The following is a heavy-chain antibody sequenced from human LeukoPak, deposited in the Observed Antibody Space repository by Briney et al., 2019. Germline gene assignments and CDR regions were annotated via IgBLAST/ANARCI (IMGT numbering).Heavy chain of an antibody. V-gene: IGHV5-51*01. CDR3: AREDTSSSAFDI. J-gene: IGHJ3*02. CDR2: IYPGDSDT. CDR1: GYSFTITW. Sequence: GESLKISCEASGYSFTITWIGWVRQMPGKGLEWMGIIYPGDSDTRYSPSFQGQVTISADKSISTAYLQWSSLRASDTAIYYCAREDTSSSAFDIWGRGTMVTVSS. D-gene: IGHD6-13*01.